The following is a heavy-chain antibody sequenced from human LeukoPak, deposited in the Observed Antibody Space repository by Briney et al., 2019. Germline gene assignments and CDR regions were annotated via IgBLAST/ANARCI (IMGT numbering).Heavy chain of an antibody. CDR2: ISGSGGST. D-gene: IGHD2-21*02. CDR1: GFTFSSYA. V-gene: IGHV3-23*01. J-gene: IGHJ4*02. Sequence: GGSLRLSCAASGFTFSSYAMSWVHQAPGKGLEWVSAISGSGGSTYYADSVKGRFTISRDNSKNTLYLQMNSLRAEDTAVYYCARGYCGGDCYSEGFDYWGQGTLVTVSS. CDR3: ARGYCGGDCYSEGFDY.